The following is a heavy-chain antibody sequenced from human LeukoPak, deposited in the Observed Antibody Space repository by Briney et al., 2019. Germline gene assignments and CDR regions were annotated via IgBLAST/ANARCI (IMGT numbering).Heavy chain of an antibody. CDR2: INAGNGNT. J-gene: IGHJ3*02. V-gene: IGHV1-3*01. D-gene: IGHD3-10*01. CDR1: GYTFTSYA. Sequence: ASVKVSCKASGYTFTSYAMHWVRQAPGQRLEWMGRINAGNGNTKYSQKFQGRATITRDTSASTAYMELSSLRSEDTAVYYCARVKVLLWFGELFDDAFDIWGQGTMVTVSS. CDR3: ARVKVLLWFGELFDDAFDI.